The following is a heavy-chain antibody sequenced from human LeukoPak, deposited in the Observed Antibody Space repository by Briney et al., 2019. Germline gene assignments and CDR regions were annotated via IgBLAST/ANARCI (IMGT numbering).Heavy chain of an antibody. CDR3: VRVAKERVGGVYYFDY. Sequence: GGSLRLSCAASGFTFSDYDMHWVRQATGKALEWVSAIGAAGDTYYTGSVKGRFTISRENAKNSLYLQMNSLRAGDTAVYYCVRVAKERVGGVYYFDYWGQGTPVTVSS. V-gene: IGHV3-13*01. CDR1: GFTFSDYD. J-gene: IGHJ4*02. CDR2: IGAAGDT. D-gene: IGHD1-1*01.